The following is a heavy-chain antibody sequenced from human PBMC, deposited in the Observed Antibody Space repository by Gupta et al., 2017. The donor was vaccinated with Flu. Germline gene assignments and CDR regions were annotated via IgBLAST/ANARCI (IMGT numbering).Heavy chain of an antibody. Sequence: EVQLLESGGGLVQPGGSLRLSCAASGFTFSSYAMSWVRQAPGKGLEWVSAISGSGGSTYYADSVKGRFTISRDNSKNTLYLQMKSLRAEDTAVYYCAKGGVITGLFDYWGQGTLVTVSS. V-gene: IGHV3-23*01. CDR2: ISGSGGST. J-gene: IGHJ4*02. CDR1: GFTFSSYA. CDR3: AKGGVITGLFDY. D-gene: IGHD3-22*01.